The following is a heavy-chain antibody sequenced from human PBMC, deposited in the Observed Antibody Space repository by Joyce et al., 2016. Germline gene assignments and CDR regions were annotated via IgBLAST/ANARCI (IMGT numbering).Heavy chain of an antibody. CDR2: ISYDGTNK. CDR1: GFIFSTYG. Sequence: QVQLVESGGGVVQPGRSLRLSCAASGFIFSTYGMHWVRQAPGKGLEWVAYISYDGTNKNYGDSVKGRFTISRDNSKNTLYLQMNSLRAEDTVVYYCAKKGATVTTGGAVDYWGQGTLVTVSS. J-gene: IGHJ4*02. V-gene: IGHV3-30*18. CDR3: AKKGATVTTGGAVDY. D-gene: IGHD5-24*01.